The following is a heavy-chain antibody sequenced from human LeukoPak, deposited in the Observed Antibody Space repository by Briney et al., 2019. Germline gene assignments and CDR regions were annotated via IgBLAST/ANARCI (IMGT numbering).Heavy chain of an antibody. Sequence: SQTLSLTCAVSGGSISSGGYSWSWIRQPPGKGLEWIGEINHSGSTNYNPSLKSRVTISVDTSKNQFSLKLSSVTAADTAVYYCARGPNYYDSSGYYPDFDYWGQGTLVTVSS. CDR3: ARGPNYYDSSGYYPDFDY. CDR1: GGSISSGGYS. J-gene: IGHJ4*02. D-gene: IGHD3-22*01. V-gene: IGHV4-30-2*01. CDR2: INHSGST.